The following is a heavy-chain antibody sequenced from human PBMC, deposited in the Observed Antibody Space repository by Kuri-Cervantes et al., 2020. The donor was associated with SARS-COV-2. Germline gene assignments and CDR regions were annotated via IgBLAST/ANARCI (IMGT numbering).Heavy chain of an antibody. CDR2: INPNSGGT. CDR3: ARGGGVGGLMVLFQWRGAGPLDF. Sequence: ASVKVSCKASGYTFTDYYMHWVRQAPGQGLEWMGWINPNSGGTNYAQKFQGWVAMTRDTSLSTAYMELSRLRSDDTAVYYCARGGGVGGLMVLFQWRGAGPLDFWGQGTLVTVSS. J-gene: IGHJ4*02. V-gene: IGHV1-2*04. CDR1: GYTFTDYY. D-gene: IGHD3-16*01.